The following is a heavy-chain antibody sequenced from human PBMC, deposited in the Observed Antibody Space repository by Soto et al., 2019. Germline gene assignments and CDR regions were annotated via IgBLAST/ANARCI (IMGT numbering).Heavy chain of an antibody. J-gene: IGHJ4*02. Sequence: EVQLVESGGGLVQPGGSLRLSCAASGFTFSTYWMSWVRQAPGKGLEWVATIRQDGSEKHHVDSVEGRFTISRDNAKNSMYLQTNSLRAEDTAMYYCVRGCGRASCQYFFDYWGQGTLVSVSS. V-gene: IGHV3-7*01. CDR1: GFTFSTYW. CDR3: VRGCGRASCQYFFDY. CDR2: IRQDGSEK. D-gene: IGHD2-2*01.